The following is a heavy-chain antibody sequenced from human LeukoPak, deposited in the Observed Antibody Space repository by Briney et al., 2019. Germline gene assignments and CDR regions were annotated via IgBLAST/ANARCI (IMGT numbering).Heavy chain of an antibody. CDR1: GFSFSTYG. Sequence: GGSLRLSCAASGFSFSTYGMHWVRQAPGKGLEGVAFIRYDGSNKFYADSVKGGFTISRDNYKNTVYVQMNSLRGEDTAVYYCAKGEYSSSSQVFDYWGQGTLVTVSS. CDR3: AKGEYSSSSQVFDY. J-gene: IGHJ4*02. V-gene: IGHV3-30*02. CDR2: IRYDGSNK. D-gene: IGHD6-6*01.